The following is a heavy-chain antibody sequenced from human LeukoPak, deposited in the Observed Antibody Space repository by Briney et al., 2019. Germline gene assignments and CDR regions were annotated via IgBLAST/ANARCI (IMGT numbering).Heavy chain of an antibody. CDR3: ARCAHAGQYDFWNYGIDV. Sequence: ASVKVSCKASGYTFAKHAIHWVRQAPGQRLEWMGWINAGNGDTRYSQKFQGGVTITRDTSISTAYMELSRLRSDDTAVYYCARCAHAGQYDFWNYGIDVWGQGTTVTVSS. V-gene: IGHV1-3*01. D-gene: IGHD3-3*01. CDR1: GYTFAKHA. J-gene: IGHJ6*02. CDR2: INAGNGDT.